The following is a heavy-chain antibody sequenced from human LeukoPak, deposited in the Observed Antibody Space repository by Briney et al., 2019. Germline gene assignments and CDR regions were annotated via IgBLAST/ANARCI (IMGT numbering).Heavy chain of an antibody. CDR2: INSDGSST. J-gene: IGHJ3*02. CDR3: ARGGRGSDI. D-gene: IGHD1-26*01. V-gene: IGHV3-74*01. Sequence: SGGSLRLSCAASGFTFSDYWMHWVRQAPGKGLVWVSRINSDGSSTNYADSVKGGFTISRDNAKNTLYLQMNSLRADDTAVYYCARGGRGSDIWGQGTMVTVSS. CDR1: GFTFSDYW.